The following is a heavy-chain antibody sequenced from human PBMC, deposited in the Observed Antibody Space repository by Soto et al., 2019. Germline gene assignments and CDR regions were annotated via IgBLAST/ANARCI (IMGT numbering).Heavy chain of an antibody. V-gene: IGHV3-23*01. CDR1: GFTFSNYA. CDR2: ISGSGGST. CDR3: AKRASGSYFDY. Sequence: GGSLSLSCAASGFTFSNYAMNWVRQAPGKGLEWISVISGSGGSTYYADSVKGRFTISRDNSKNTLYLQMNSLRAEDTAVYYCAKRASGSYFDYWSQGTLVTVSS. J-gene: IGHJ4*02. D-gene: IGHD3-10*01.